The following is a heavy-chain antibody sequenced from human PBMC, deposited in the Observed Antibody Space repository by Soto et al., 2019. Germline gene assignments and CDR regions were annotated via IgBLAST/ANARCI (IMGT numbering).Heavy chain of an antibody. CDR3: ARERPDGARLDP. J-gene: IGHJ5*02. Sequence: PSETLSLTYTVSGRSISSGDYYWSWICQPPGKGLEWIGYIYYSGSTYYSPSLKSRVTISVDTSKNQFSLKLSSVTAADTAVYYCARERPDGARLDPWGQGTLVT. D-gene: IGHD6-6*01. V-gene: IGHV4-30-4*01. CDR1: GRSISSGDYY. CDR2: IYYSGST.